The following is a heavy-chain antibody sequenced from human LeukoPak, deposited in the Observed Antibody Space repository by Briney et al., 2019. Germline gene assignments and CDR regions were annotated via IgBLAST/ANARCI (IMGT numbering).Heavy chain of an antibody. CDR3: AREGQYYYDSSGLGDAFDI. CDR1: GGSISSYY. D-gene: IGHD3-22*01. V-gene: IGHV4-4*07. CDR2: IYTSGST. J-gene: IGHJ3*02. Sequence: SETLSLTCTVSGGSISSYYWSWIRQPAGKGLEWIGRIYTSGSTNYNPSLKSRVTMSVDTSKNQFSLKLSSVTAADTAVYYCAREGQYYYDSSGLGDAFDIWGQGTMVTVSS.